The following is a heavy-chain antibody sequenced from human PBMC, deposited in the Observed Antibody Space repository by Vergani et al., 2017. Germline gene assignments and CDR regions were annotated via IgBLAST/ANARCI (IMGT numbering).Heavy chain of an antibody. CDR1: GYTFTSYG. V-gene: IGHV1-2*02. CDR2: INPNSGGT. D-gene: IGHD3-10*01. J-gene: IGHJ4*02. Sequence: QVQLVQSGAEVKKPGASVKVSCKASGYTFTSYGISWVRQAPGQGLEWMGWINPNSGGTNYAQKFQGRVTMTRDTSISTAYMELSRLRSDDTAVYYCARLLGGSGNYYFDYWGQGTLVTVSS. CDR3: ARLLGGSGNYYFDY.